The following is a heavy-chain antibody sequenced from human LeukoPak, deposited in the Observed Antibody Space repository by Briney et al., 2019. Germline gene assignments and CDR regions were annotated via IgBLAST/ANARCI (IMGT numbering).Heavy chain of an antibody. CDR3: TRGGSN. D-gene: IGHD1-26*01. CDR1: GFTFGAYA. J-gene: IGHJ4*02. Sequence: PGGSLRLSCTTSGFTFGAYAISWVRQAPGKGLEWVGFIKSKAYGGTTEFAASVKGRFSISRDDSKSIAYLQMNSLKTDDTGVYYCTRGGSNWGQGTLVTVSS. CDR2: IKSKAYGGTT. V-gene: IGHV3-49*04.